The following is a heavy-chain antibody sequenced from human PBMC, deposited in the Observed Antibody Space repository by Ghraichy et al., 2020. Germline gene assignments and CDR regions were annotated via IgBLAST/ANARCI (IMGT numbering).Heavy chain of an antibody. CDR1: GGSISSYY. J-gene: IGHJ5*02. Sequence: SQTLSLTCTVSGGSISSYYWSWIRQPPGKGLEWIGYIYYSGSTNYNPSLKSRVTISVDTSKNQFSLKLSSVTAADPAVYYCARVIGSGWPNWFDPWGQGTLVTVSS. D-gene: IGHD6-19*01. V-gene: IGHV4-59*01. CDR2: IYYSGST. CDR3: ARVIGSGWPNWFDP.